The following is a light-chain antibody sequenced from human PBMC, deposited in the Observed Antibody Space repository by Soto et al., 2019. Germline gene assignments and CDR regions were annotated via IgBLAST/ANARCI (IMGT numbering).Light chain of an antibody. CDR2: DAS. Sequence: IVFTQSPATLSLSPGKSTTLSCRASPRVSSYLACSQQKPGQAPRLLIFDASNRATGSPSRFNGSASGTDFTPTISSFEPEDVAVYYCQQRSNWTPLTFGGGTKVDIK. CDR3: QQRSNWTPLT. J-gene: IGKJ4*01. V-gene: IGKV3-11*01. CDR1: PRVSSY.